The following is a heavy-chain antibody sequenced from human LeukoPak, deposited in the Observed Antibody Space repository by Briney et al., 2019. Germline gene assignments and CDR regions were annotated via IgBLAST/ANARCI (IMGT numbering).Heavy chain of an antibody. Sequence: GGSLRLSCAASGFTFSDYYMSWIRQAPGKGLEWVSYISSSGSTIYYADSVKGRFTISRDNAKNSLYLQMNSLRAEDTAVYHCARDWVQLRYFDRQTGPFDYWGQGTLVTVSS. CDR2: ISSSGSTI. J-gene: IGHJ4*02. CDR1: GFTFSDYY. D-gene: IGHD3-9*01. V-gene: IGHV3-11*01. CDR3: ARDWVQLRYFDRQTGPFDY.